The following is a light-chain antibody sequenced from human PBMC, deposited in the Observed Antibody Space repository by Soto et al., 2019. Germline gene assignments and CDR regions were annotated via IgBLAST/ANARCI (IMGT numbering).Light chain of an antibody. CDR1: SSNIGSNY. J-gene: IGLJ1*01. CDR2: RNN. V-gene: IGLV1-47*01. CDR3: AAWDDSLKV. Sequence: QSVLTQPPSASGTPGQRVTISCSGSSSNIGSNYVYWYQQLPGTAPKLLIYRNNQRPSGVPDRFSGSKSGTSASLAISRLRSEDEADYYCAAWDDSLKVFGTGTKLTVL.